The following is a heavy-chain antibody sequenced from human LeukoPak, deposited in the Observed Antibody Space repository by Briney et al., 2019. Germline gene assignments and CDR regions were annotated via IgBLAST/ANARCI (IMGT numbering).Heavy chain of an antibody. J-gene: IGHJ6*02. CDR2: ISAYNGKT. V-gene: IGHV1-18*01. CDR1: GYTFTSYG. CDR3: ARDLFSSGWYYYGMDV. D-gene: IGHD6-19*01. Sequence: ASVKVSCKASGYTFTSYGISWVRQAPGHGLEWIGWISAYNGKTNYAQKLQGRVTMTTDTSTSTAYMELRSLRSDDTAVYYCARDLFSSGWYYYGMDVWGQGTTVTVSS.